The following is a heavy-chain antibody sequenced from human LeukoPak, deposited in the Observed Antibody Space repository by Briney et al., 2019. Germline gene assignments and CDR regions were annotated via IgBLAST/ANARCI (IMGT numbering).Heavy chain of an antibody. D-gene: IGHD6-19*01. CDR1: GGTFSSYA. CDR2: IIPIFGTA. J-gene: IGHJ4*02. V-gene: IGHV1-69*06. Sequence: SVKVSCKASGGTFSSYATSWVRQAPGQGLEWMGGIIPIFGTANYAQKFQGRVTITADKSTSTAYMELSSLRSEDTAVYYCARDARAVAGPTLDYWGQGTLVTVSS. CDR3: ARDARAVAGPTLDY.